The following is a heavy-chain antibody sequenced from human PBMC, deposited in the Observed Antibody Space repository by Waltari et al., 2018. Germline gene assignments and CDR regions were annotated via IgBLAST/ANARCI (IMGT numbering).Heavy chain of an antibody. CDR2: ISYDGSNK. D-gene: IGHD3-10*01. V-gene: IGHV3-30*01. Sequence: QVQLVESGGGVVQPGRSLRLSCAAAGFPFSSYAMPWVRQAPGKGLEWVAVISYDGSNKYYVDSVKGRFTISRDKSKNTLYLQMNSLRAEDTAVYYCARMDYYGSGSHPTDAFDIWGQGTMVTVSS. CDR1: GFPFSSYA. CDR3: ARMDYYGSGSHPTDAFDI. J-gene: IGHJ3*02.